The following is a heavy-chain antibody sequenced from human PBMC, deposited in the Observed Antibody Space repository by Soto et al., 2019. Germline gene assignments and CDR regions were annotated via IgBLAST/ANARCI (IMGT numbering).Heavy chain of an antibody. CDR2: IWYDGSNK. J-gene: IGHJ4*02. CDR1: GFTFSSYG. Sequence: GGSLRLSCAASGFTFSSYGMHWVRQAPGKGLEWVAVIWYDGSNKYYADSVKGRFTISRDNSKNTLYLQMNSLRAEDTAVYYCASGSNSDYGDFYFDYWGQGTLVTVSS. CDR3: ASGSNSDYGDFYFDY. V-gene: IGHV3-33*01. D-gene: IGHD4-17*01.